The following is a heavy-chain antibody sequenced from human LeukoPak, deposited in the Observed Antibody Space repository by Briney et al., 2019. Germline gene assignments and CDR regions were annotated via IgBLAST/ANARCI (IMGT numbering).Heavy chain of an antibody. CDR2: ISGAGGGA. D-gene: IGHD5-12*01. J-gene: IGHJ4*02. CDR3: ANLVYSNTY. V-gene: IGHV3-23*01. CDR1: GLTFRSYA. Sequence: GGSLRLSCVASGLTFRSYAMSWVRQAPGKGLEWVSSISGAGGGALYADFVEGRFTISRDNSKNTLYLQMSSLRGEDTAIYYCANLVYSNTYWGQGTLVTVSS.